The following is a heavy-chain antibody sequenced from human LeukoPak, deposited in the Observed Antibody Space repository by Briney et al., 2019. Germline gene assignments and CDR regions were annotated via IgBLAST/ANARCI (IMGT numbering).Heavy chain of an antibody. CDR1: GYTFTNYY. D-gene: IGHD3-16*01. V-gene: IGHV1-46*01. CDR2: INPSGGDT. CDR3: ARLHWESGGIYFYYYMDV. J-gene: IGHJ6*03. Sequence: PVASVKVSCKASGYTFTNYYLHWVRQAPGQRPEWVGIINPSGGDTRYAQKFQGRVAMTGDESTSTFYMELSSLRSEDTAVYYCARLHWESGGIYFYYYMDVWGKGTTVTVSS.